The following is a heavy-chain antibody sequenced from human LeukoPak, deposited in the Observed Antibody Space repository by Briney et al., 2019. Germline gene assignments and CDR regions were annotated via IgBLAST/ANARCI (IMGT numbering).Heavy chain of an antibody. J-gene: IGHJ4*02. D-gene: IGHD3-10*01. V-gene: IGHV1-18*01. CDR2: ISAYSGNT. CDR1: GYTFTSYG. Sequence: ASVKVSCKASGYTFTSYGISWVRQAPGQWLEWMGWISAYSGNTDYAQKLQGRVTMTTDTSTSTAYMELRSLRSDDTAVYYCARNVGSGSYYTSYYFDYWGQGTLVTVSS. CDR3: ARNVGSGSYYTSYYFDY.